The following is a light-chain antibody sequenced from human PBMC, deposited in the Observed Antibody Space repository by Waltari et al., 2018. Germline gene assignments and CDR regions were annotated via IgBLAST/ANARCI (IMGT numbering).Light chain of an antibody. CDR2: DND. CDR3: GAWHSSLNAYV. V-gene: IGLV1-51*01. CDR1: SSDIGKNY. J-gene: IGLJ1*01. Sequence: QSVLTQPPSVSAAPGQKVTISCSGSSSDIGKNYVSWYQQLPGTAPKLLVYDNDKRPSGIPDRFSGSKSGPSATLGITGLQTGDEADYYCGAWHSSLNAYVFGTGTTVIVL.